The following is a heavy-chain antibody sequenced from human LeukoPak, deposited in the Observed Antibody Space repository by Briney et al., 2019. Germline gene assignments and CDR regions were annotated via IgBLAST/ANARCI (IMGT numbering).Heavy chain of an antibody. CDR3: ARDRYSSGWYRPDYFDY. D-gene: IGHD6-19*01. J-gene: IGHJ4*02. V-gene: IGHV4-61*02. Sequence: IPSQTLSLTCTVSGGSISSGSYYWSWIRQPAGKGLEWIGRIYTSGSTNYNPSLKSRVTISVDTSKNQFSLKLSSVTAADTAVYYCARDRYSSGWYRPDYFDYWGQGTLVTVSS. CDR1: GGSISSGSYY. CDR2: IYTSGST.